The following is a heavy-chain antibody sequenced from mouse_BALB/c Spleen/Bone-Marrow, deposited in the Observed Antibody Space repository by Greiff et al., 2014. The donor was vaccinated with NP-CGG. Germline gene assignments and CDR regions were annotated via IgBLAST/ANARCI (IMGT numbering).Heavy chain of an antibody. V-gene: IGHV1-5*01. Sequence: VQLKHSGTVLASPGASVKMSCKASGYSFTTYWMHWVKQRPGQGLEWIGAIYPGNGDTSYNQKFKGKATLTAVTSANTAYLELSSLTDEDSAVYYCTRYRYPYAMDYWGQGTSVTVSS. CDR3: TRYRYPYAMDY. CDR1: GYSFTTYW. J-gene: IGHJ4*01. D-gene: IGHD2-14*01. CDR2: IYPGNGDT.